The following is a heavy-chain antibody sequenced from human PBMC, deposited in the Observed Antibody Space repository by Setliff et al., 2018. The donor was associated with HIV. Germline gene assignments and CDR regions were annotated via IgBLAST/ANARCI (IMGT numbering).Heavy chain of an antibody. Sequence: ASVKVSCKASGYSLSTYAISWVRQAPGQGLEWMGWIDSNNGNRNFARKFRGRVTMTTDISTNTAYMEVRSLIFDDTAVYYCVRLTADRTNYYYYMDVWGKGTTVTVSS. CDR2: IDSNNGNR. V-gene: IGHV1-18*01. D-gene: IGHD2-8*01. J-gene: IGHJ6*03. CDR3: VRLTADRTNYYYYMDV. CDR1: GYSLSTYA.